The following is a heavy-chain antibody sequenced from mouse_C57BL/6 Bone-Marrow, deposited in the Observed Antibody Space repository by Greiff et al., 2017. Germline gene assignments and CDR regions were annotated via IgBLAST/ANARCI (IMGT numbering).Heavy chain of an antibody. Sequence: VKLVESGAELARPGASVKMSCKASGYTFTSYTMHWVKQRPGQGLEWIGYINPSSGYTKYNQKFKDKATLTADKSSSTAYMQLSSLTSEDSAVYYCARSLYYGNSYFDYWGQGTTLTVSS. CDR3: ARSLYYGNSYFDY. V-gene: IGHV1-4*01. J-gene: IGHJ2*01. D-gene: IGHD2-1*01. CDR2: INPSSGYT. CDR1: GYTFTSYT.